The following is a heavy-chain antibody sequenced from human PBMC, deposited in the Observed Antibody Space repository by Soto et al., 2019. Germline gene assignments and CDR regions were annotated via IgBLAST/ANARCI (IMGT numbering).Heavy chain of an antibody. V-gene: IGHV1-3*01. CDR3: ARTVAYSSVMAF. CDR1: GYTFTSYA. Sequence: ASVKVSCKASGYTFTSYAMHWVRQAPGKRLEWMGWINAGNGNTKYSQKFQGRVTITRDASASTAYMELSSLRSEDTAGYYCARTVAYSSVMAFWAHGPTVPVS. CDR2: INAGNGNT. D-gene: IGHD4-17*01. J-gene: IGHJ6*02.